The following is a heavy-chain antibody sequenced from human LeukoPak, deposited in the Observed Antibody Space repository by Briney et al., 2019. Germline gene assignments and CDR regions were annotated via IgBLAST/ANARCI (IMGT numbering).Heavy chain of an antibody. Sequence: GGSLRLSCAASGFTFSSYAMHWVRQAPGKGLEWVSVIYSGGSTYYADSVKGRFTISRDNSKNTLYLQMNSLRAEDTAVYYCARARYCSGGSCYPYYLDYWGQGTLVTVSS. V-gene: IGHV3-53*01. CDR1: GFTFSSYA. D-gene: IGHD2-15*01. J-gene: IGHJ4*02. CDR2: IYSGGST. CDR3: ARARYCSGGSCYPYYLDY.